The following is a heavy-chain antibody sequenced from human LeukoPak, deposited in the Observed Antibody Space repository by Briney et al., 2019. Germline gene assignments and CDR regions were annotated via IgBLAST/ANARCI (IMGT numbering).Heavy chain of an antibody. D-gene: IGHD3-16*01. CDR3: ARESGGGHEDGMDV. J-gene: IGHJ6*02. CDR1: VFTFSSYG. CDR2: IWYDGSNK. Sequence: GGSLRLSCAASVFTFSSYGMHWVRQAPGKGLEWVAVIWYDGSNKYYADSVKGRFTISRDNSKNTLYLQLNSLRAEDTAVYYCARESGGGHEDGMDVWGQGTTVTVSS. V-gene: IGHV3-33*01.